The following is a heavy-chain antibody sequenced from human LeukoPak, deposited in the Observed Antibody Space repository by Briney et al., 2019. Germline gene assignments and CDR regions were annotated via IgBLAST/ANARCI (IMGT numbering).Heavy chain of an antibody. V-gene: IGHV3-30*18. D-gene: IGHD6-13*01. CDR3: AKDWRYSSSWYHGLDAFDI. CDR2: ISYDGSNK. Sequence: GSLRLSCAASGFTFSSYGMHWVRQAPGKGLEWVAVISYDGSNKYYADSVKGRFTISRDNSKNTLYLQMNSLRAEDTAVYYCAKDWRYSSSWYHGLDAFDIWGQGTMVTVSS. J-gene: IGHJ3*02. CDR1: GFTFSSYG.